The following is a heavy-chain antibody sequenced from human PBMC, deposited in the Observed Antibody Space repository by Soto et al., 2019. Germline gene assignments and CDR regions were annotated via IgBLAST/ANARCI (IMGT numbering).Heavy chain of an antibody. CDR3: ASTGRVLEPLTG. CDR2: IKPDGSEE. Sequence: EMQLVESGGGLVQPGGSLRLSCAASGFTFSDSWMNWVRQAPGKGLEWVANIKPDGSEEYYVYSVKGRFTISRDNAKNSLSLQMNILVAEDTAVYYCASTGRVLEPLTGWGQGTLVTVSS. V-gene: IGHV3-7*05. CDR1: GFTFSDSW. D-gene: IGHD1-1*01. J-gene: IGHJ4*02.